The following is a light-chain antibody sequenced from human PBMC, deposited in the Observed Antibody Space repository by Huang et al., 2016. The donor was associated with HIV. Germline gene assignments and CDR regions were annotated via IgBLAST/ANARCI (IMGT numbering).Light chain of an antibody. CDR2: WAA. V-gene: IGKV4-1*01. CDR1: QSVLYSSNNKNY. J-gene: IGKJ5*01. Sequence: DIVMTQSPDSLAVSLGERATINCKSSQSVLYSSNNKNYLAWYQQKPGQPPKLRIYWAATRESGVPDRFSGSGSGTDFTLTISSLQAEDVAVYYCQQYYSPITFGQGTRLEIK. CDR3: QQYYSPIT.